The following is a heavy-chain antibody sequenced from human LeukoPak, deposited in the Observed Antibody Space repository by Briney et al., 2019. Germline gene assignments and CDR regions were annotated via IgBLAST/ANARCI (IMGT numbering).Heavy chain of an antibody. J-gene: IGHJ1*01. CDR1: GLIFKDAW. Sequence: GGSLRLSCAASGLIFKDAWMTWVRQAPGRGLEWVGRIKSKTDGASIDYAAPVKGRFTISRDDSKDTLYLQMDGLKADDTAVYYCSTGILTERNGYWGQGTLVTVSS. D-gene: IGHD5-24*01. V-gene: IGHV3-15*07. CDR3: STGILTERNGY. CDR2: IKSKTDGASI.